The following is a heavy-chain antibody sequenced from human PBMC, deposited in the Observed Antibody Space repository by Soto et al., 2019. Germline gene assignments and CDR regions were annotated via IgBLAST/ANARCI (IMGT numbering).Heavy chain of an antibody. CDR1: GYNFAGYW. D-gene: IGHD3-3*01. J-gene: IGHJ4*02. Sequence: PXESLKMSCKGSGYNFAGYWIAWVRQMPGKGLELMGIIYPSDSDTRYRPSFQGQVTISADKSISSAYLQWSSLRASDTAMYYCARGGVSTRTFDYWGQGTPVTVSS. CDR2: IYPSDSDT. CDR3: ARGGVSTRTFDY. V-gene: IGHV5-51*01.